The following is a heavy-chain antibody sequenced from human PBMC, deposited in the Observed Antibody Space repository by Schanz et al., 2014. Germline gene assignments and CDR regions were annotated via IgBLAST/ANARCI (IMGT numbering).Heavy chain of an antibody. CDR2: ISYHGSER. CDR3: AKDVVGRIYAGGHYFDY. D-gene: IGHD1-26*01. Sequence: QVQLVESGGGVVQPGRSLRLSCAGSGFSFSDYGMHWVRQAPGRGLEWVAVISYHGSERYYADSVKGRFTISRDNSKNTLYLQMNSLRAEDTAVYYCAKDVVGRIYAGGHYFDYWGQGTLVTVSS. J-gene: IGHJ4*02. V-gene: IGHV3-30*18. CDR1: GFSFSDYG.